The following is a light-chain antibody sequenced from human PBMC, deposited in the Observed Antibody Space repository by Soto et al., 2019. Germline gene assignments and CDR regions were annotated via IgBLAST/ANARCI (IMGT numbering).Light chain of an antibody. CDR3: RAYTSSSTLV. J-gene: IGLJ2*01. Sequence: QSALTQPASVSGSPGQSITISCTGTSSDVGGYNYVSWYQQHPGKAPKLMIYGVSSRPSGVSNRFSGSKSDNTASLTISGIQAEDEADYYCRAYTSSSTLVFGGGTKLTVL. CDR1: SSDVGGYNY. CDR2: GVS. V-gene: IGLV2-14*01.